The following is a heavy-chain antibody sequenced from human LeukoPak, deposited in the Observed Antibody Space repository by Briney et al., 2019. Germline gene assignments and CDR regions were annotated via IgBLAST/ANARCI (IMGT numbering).Heavy chain of an antibody. V-gene: IGHV3-23*01. CDR2: ISGSGGST. D-gene: IGHD3-10*01. CDR3: AKVLGSGSYYGFYYGMDV. Sequence: GGSLRLSCAASGFTFSSYAMSWVRQAPGKGLEWVSAISGSGGSTYYADSVKGRFTISRDNSKNTLYLQMNSLRAEDTAVYYCAKVLGSGSYYGFYYGMDVWGQGTTVTVSS. CDR1: GFTFSSYA. J-gene: IGHJ6*02.